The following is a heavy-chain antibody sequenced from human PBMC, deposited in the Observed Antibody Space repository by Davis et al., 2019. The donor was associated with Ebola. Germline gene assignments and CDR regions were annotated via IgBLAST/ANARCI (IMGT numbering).Heavy chain of an antibody. CDR1: GGTFSSYA. CDR3: ARLPPGIAAAADY. V-gene: IGHV1-69*05. CDR2: IIPIFGTA. J-gene: IGHJ4*02. D-gene: IGHD6-13*01. Sequence: SVKVSCKASGGTFSSYAISWVRQAPGQGLEWMGGIIPIFGTANYAQKFQGRVTMTRDTSTSTVYMELSSLRSEDTAVYYCARLPPGIAAAADYWGQGTLVTVSS.